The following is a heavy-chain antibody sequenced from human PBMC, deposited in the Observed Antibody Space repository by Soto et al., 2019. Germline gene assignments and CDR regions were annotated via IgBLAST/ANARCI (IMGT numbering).Heavy chain of an antibody. CDR2: IYWDDDK. V-gene: IGHV2-5*02. CDR3: AHRGCSSTSCPGNFDL. CDR1: GFSLSTSAVG. Sequence: QITLKESGPTLVKPTQTLTLTCTFSGFSLSTSAVGVGWIRQPPGKALEWLALIYWDDDKRYSPSLKSRLTITKDTSKNQVVLTMTSRDPIDTATYYSAHRGCSSTSCPGNFDLWGRGTLVTVSS. D-gene: IGHD2-2*01. J-gene: IGHJ2*01.